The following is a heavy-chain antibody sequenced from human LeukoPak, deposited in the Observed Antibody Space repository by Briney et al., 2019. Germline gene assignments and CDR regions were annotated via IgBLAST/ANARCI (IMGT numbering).Heavy chain of an antibody. J-gene: IGHJ4*02. V-gene: IGHV3-48*03. D-gene: IGHD2-15*01. CDR2: ISTSGSTI. CDR1: GFTFSNYE. CDR3: ARVLDSSSSRYQAFPY. Sequence: GGSLRLSCTASGFTFSNYELNWVRQAPGKGLEWVSYISTSGSTIDYADSVKGRFTIFRDNAKNSLYLQMNSLRAEDTAVYYCARVLDSSSSRYQAFPYWGQGTLVTVSS.